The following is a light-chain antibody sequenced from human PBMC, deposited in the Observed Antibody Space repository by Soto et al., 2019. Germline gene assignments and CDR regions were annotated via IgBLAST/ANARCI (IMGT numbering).Light chain of an antibody. J-gene: IGLJ3*02. CDR1: SSNIGSNY. CDR3: AAWDDSLSGWV. V-gene: IGLV1-47*02. CDR2: SNS. Sequence: QSVLTQPPSASVTPGQGVTISCSGSSSNIGSNYVSWYQQIPGTAPKLLIYSNSERPSGVPDRFSGSKSGTSASLAISGLRSEDEADYHCAAWDDSLSGWVFGTGTKVTVL.